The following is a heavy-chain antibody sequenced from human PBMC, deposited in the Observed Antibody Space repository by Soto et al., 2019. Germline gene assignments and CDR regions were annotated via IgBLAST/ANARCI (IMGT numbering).Heavy chain of an antibody. V-gene: IGHV4-30-4*01. D-gene: IGHD3-22*01. CDR2: IYYSGST. CDR3: ASYYDSSGYYAYYFDY. Sequence: SETLSLTCTVSGGSISSGDYYWGWIRQPPGKGLEWIGYIYYSGSTYYNPSLKSRVTISVDTSKNQFSLKLSSVTAADTAVYYCASYYDSSGYYAYYFDYWGQGTLVTVS. CDR1: GGSISSGDYY. J-gene: IGHJ4*02.